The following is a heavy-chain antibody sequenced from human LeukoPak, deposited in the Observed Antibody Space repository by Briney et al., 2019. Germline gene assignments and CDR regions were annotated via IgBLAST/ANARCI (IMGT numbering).Heavy chain of an antibody. D-gene: IGHD2-15*01. CDR2: IWYDGSNK. V-gene: IGHV3-33*01. J-gene: IGHJ6*02. CDR3: ARVACTGNSCRPYHYYGMDV. Sequence: GSLILSCAASGFTFNTYGMNWVRQAPGKGLEWVAVIWYDGSNKYYADTVKGRFTISRDNSKNTLYLQMNSLRAEDTAVYFCARVACTGNSCRPYHYYGMDVWGQGTTVTVSS. CDR1: GFTFNTYG.